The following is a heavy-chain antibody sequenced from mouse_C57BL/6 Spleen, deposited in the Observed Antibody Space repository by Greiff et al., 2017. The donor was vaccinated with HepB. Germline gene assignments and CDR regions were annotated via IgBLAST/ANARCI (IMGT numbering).Heavy chain of an antibody. D-gene: IGHD1-1*01. J-gene: IGHJ1*03. CDR3: ARPFITTAWYFDV. CDR1: GYTFTSYW. CDR2: IHPNSGST. Sequence: QVHVKQPGAELVKPGASVKLSCKASGYTFTSYWMHWVKQRPGQGLEWIGMIHPNSGSTNYNEKFKSKATLTVDKSSSTAYMQLSSLTSEDSAVYYCARPFITTAWYFDVWGTGTTVTVSS. V-gene: IGHV1-64*01.